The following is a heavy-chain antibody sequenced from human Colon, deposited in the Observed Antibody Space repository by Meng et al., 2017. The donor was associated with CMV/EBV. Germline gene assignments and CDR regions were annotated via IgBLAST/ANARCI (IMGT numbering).Heavy chain of an antibody. Sequence: QVQLVQSGAELKQPXXSVKVSCKASGYSFSGHFMDWVRQAPGQGLEWMGWINTNTGGTVYAEKFQGRVTMTRDTSIKTVYMELSSLTSDDSAMYYCARTTGRGLDFDDWGQGTLVTVSS. CDR1: GYSFSGHF. CDR2: INTNTGGT. CDR3: ARTTGRGLDFDD. V-gene: IGHV1-2*02. D-gene: IGHD1-14*01. J-gene: IGHJ4*02.